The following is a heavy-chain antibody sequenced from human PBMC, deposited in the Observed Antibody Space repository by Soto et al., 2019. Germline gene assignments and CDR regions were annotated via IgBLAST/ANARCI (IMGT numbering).Heavy chain of an antibody. CDR1: GFTFSSYS. CDR2: ISSSSSYI. D-gene: IGHD3-10*01. V-gene: IGHV3-21*01. CDR3: ARVYGSGSYYPPPYYYYGMDV. Sequence: GVSLRLSCAASGFTFSSYSMNWVRQAPGKGLEWVSSISSSSSYIYYADSVKGRFTISRDNAKNSLYLQMNSLRAEDTAVYYCARVYGSGSYYPPPYYYYGMDVWGQGTTVTVSS. J-gene: IGHJ6*02.